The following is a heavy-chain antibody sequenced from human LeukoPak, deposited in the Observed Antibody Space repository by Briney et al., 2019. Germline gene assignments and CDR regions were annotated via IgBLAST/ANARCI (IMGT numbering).Heavy chain of an antibody. J-gene: IGHJ4*02. D-gene: IGHD3-16*01. Sequence: PGGSLRLSCAASGFTFSSYGMHWVRQAPGKGLEWVAVISYDGSNIYYADSVKGRFTISRDNSKNTLYLQMNSLRAEDTAVYYCAKVGDSFDYWGQGTLVTVSS. V-gene: IGHV3-30*18. CDR2: ISYDGSNI. CDR3: AKVGDSFDY. CDR1: GFTFSSYG.